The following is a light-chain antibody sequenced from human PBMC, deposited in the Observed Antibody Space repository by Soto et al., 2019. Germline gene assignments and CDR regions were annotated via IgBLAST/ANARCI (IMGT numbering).Light chain of an antibody. CDR1: QSVSSN. CDR2: GAS. J-gene: IGKJ4*01. CDR3: QQYGGSPRLT. Sequence: EIVMTQSPATLSVSPGERATLSCRASQSVSSNLAWYQHQPGQAPRVLIYGASTRATGFPARFSGSGSETEFTLTISSLQSEDFAVYYCQQYGGSPRLTFGGGTKVEIK. V-gene: IGKV3-15*01.